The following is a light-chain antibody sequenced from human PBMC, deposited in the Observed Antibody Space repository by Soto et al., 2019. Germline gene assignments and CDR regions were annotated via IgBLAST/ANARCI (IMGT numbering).Light chain of an antibody. CDR2: GTS. J-gene: IGKJ5*01. Sequence: EIVVTQSPGTVSVFPGETVTLSCRASQSVSGYLDWFHQKPGQAPRLLIFGTSTRATGIPDRFSGGGSGTDFTLTISRLDPEDLAVYYCQLYSTSLFTFAQGTRLEIK. CDR3: QLYSTSLFT. V-gene: IGKV3-20*01. CDR1: QSVSGY.